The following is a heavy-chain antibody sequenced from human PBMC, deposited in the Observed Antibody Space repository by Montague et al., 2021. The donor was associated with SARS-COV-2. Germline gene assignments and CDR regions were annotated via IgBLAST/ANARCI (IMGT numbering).Heavy chain of an antibody. J-gene: IGHJ5*02. CDR2: LYYTGST. CDR3: ARDSSSWYYWFDP. CDR1: GGSISSSSYY. D-gene: IGHD6-13*01. Sequence: SETLSLTCTVSGGSISSSSYYWGWIRQPPGRGLEWIGSLYYTGSTYYNPSLKSRVTISVDTSKNQFSLKLSSVTAADTAVYYCARDSSSWYYWFDPWGRGTLVTVSA. V-gene: IGHV4-39*01.